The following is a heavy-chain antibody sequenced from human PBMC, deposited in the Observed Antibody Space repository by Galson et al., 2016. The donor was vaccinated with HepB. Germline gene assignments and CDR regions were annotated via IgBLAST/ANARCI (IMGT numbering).Heavy chain of an antibody. Sequence: SETLSLTCAVYGGSFSGYYWTWIRQPPGQGLEWIGGIHRSGGTKYNPSLKSRVAISLDTSESQFSLNLSSVTAADTATYYCARGLGTFDPWGQGTLVTVSS. CDR3: ARGLGTFDP. J-gene: IGHJ5*02. D-gene: IGHD7-27*01. CDR1: GGSFSGYY. V-gene: IGHV4-34*01. CDR2: IHRSGGT.